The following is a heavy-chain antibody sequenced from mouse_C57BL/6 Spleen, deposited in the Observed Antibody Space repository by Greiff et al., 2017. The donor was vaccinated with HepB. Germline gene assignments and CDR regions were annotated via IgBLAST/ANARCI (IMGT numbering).Heavy chain of an antibody. V-gene: IGHV1-53*01. J-gene: IGHJ4*01. D-gene: IGHD2-14*01. CDR3: ARSVRQWNAMDY. CDR1: GYTFSSYW. CDR2: INPSNGGT. Sequence: VQLQQPGTELVKPGASVKLSCKASGYTFSSYWMHWVKQRPGQGLEWIGNINPSNGGTNYNEKFKSKATLTVDKSSSTAYMHLSILTTEDAAVYYCARSVRQWNAMDYWGQGTSVTVSS.